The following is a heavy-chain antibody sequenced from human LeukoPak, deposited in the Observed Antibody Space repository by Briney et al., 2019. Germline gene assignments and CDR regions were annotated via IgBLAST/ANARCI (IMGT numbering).Heavy chain of an antibody. D-gene: IGHD3-10*01. J-gene: IGHJ4*02. CDR3: ASFGDRLDY. CDR1: GFTFSSYG. Sequence: GGSLRLSCAASGFTFSSYGMHWVRQAPGKGLEWVAVIWYDGSNKYYADSVKGRFTTSRDNSKNTLYLQMNSLRAEDTAVYYCASFGDRLDYWGQGTLVTVSS. V-gene: IGHV3-33*01. CDR2: IWYDGSNK.